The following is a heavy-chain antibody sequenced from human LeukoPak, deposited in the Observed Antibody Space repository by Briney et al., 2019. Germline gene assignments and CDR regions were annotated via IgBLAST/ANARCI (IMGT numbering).Heavy chain of an antibody. Sequence: PGGSLRLSCAASGFTVSSNYMTWVRQAPVKGLEWVSVLYSGAGTYYADSVKGRFTISRDNSKNTLYLQMNSLRAEDTAVYYCARGHSSSWYTVGPNWFDPWGQGTLVTVSS. J-gene: IGHJ5*02. D-gene: IGHD6-13*01. CDR1: GFTVSSNY. CDR2: LYSGAGT. V-gene: IGHV3-53*01. CDR3: ARGHSSSWYTVGPNWFDP.